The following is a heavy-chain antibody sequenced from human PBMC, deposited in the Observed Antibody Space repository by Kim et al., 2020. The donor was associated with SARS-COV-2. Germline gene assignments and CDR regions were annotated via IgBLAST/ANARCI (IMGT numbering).Heavy chain of an antibody. V-gene: IGHV3-9*01. CDR3: AKDIRDYYYYGMDV. J-gene: IGHJ6*02. Sequence: YADSVKGRFTISRDNAKYSLYLQMNSLRAEDTALYYCAKDIRDYYYYGMDVWGQGTTVTVSS.